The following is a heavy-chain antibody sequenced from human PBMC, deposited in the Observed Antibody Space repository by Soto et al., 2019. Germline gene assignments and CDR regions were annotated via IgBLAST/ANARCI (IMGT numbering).Heavy chain of an antibody. D-gene: IGHD3-22*01. CDR3: STRAYDTNGYYRFDP. J-gene: IGHJ5*01. CDR1: GGSFSGHS. Sequence: SETLSLTCAVYGGSFSGHSWTWIRQSPGKGLEWIGGINHSGRVNYSPSLKSRVTISLDTSKNQFSLTLSDVTAADTAMYYCSTRAYDTNGYYRFDPWGQGTLVTVSS. CDR2: INHSGRV. V-gene: IGHV4-34*01.